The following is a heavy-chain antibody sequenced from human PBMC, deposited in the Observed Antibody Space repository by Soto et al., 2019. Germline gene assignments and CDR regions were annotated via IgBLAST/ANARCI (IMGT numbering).Heavy chain of an antibody. CDR3: ARAGSSSWYEV. V-gene: IGHV4-34*01. Sequence: QVQLQQWGAGLLKPSETLSLTCAVYGGSFSGYYWSWIRQPPGKGLEWIGEINHSGSTNYNPSLKSRVTISVDTSKNPFSLKLSSVTAADTAVYYCARAGSSSWYEVWGQGTLVTVSS. CDR2: INHSGST. CDR1: GGSFSGYY. J-gene: IGHJ4*02. D-gene: IGHD6-13*01.